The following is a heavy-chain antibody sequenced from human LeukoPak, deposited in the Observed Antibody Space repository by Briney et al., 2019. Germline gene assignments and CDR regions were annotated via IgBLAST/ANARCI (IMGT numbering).Heavy chain of an antibody. CDR3: AKAGTTGIHHWFDP. Sequence: SETLSLTCAVSGYYWGWIRQPPGKGLEWIGNIYHSGGSYYNPSLKSRVTILVDTSKNQFSLKLSSVTAADTAVYYCAKAGTTGIHHWFDPWGQGNLVTVSS. D-gene: IGHD1-1*01. CDR1: GYY. V-gene: IGHV4-38-2*01. CDR2: IYHSGGS. J-gene: IGHJ5*02.